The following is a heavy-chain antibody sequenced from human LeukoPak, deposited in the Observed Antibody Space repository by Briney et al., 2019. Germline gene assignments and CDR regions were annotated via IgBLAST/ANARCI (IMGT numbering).Heavy chain of an antibody. Sequence: GGSLRLSCAASGFTFSSYAMGWVRQAPGKGLEWVSAISGSGGSTYYADSVKGRFTISRDNSKNTLYLQMNSLRAEDTAVYYCAKDPRYYYDSSGYYPNWFDPWGQGTLVTVSS. V-gene: IGHV3-23*01. CDR3: AKDPRYYYDSSGYYPNWFDP. J-gene: IGHJ5*02. CDR2: ISGSGGST. CDR1: GFTFSSYA. D-gene: IGHD3-22*01.